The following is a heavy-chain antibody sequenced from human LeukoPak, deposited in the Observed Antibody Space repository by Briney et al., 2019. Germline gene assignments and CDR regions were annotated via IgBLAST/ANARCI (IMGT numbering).Heavy chain of an antibody. J-gene: IGHJ4*02. D-gene: IGHD4-23*01. V-gene: IGHV1-69*13. CDR1: GGTFSSYA. Sequence: GASVKVSCKASGGTFSSYAISWVRQAPGQGLEWMGGIIPIFGTANYAQKFQGRVTITADESTSTAYMELSSLRSDDTAVYYCARATTVVFIDWGQGTLVTVSS. CDR3: ARATTVVFID. CDR2: IIPIFGTA.